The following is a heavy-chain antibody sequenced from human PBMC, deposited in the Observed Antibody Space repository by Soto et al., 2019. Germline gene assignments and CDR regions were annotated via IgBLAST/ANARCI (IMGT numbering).Heavy chain of an antibody. CDR1: GYTFTSYG. J-gene: IGHJ3*02. CDR3: ARVADMGDFDAFDI. CDR2: ISAYNGNT. D-gene: IGHD2-21*02. V-gene: IGHV1-18*01. Sequence: GASVKVSCKASGYTFTSYGISWVRQAPGQGLEWMGWISAYNGNTNYAQKFQGWVTMTRDTSISTAYMELSRLRSDDTAVYYCARVADMGDFDAFDIWGQGTMVTVSS.